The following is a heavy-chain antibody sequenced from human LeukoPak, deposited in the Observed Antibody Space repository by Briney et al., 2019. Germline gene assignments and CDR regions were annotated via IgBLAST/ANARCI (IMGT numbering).Heavy chain of an antibody. CDR3: ARDRRFLEWLPVGERFDP. V-gene: IGHV1-18*01. J-gene: IGHJ5*02. Sequence: ASVKVSCKASGYTFTGYGISWVRQAPGQGLEWMGWISAYNGNTNYAQKLQGRVTMTTDTSTSAAYMELRSLRSDDTAVYYCARDRRFLEWLPVGERFDPWGQGTLVTVSS. CDR1: GYTFTGYG. CDR2: ISAYNGNT. D-gene: IGHD3-3*01.